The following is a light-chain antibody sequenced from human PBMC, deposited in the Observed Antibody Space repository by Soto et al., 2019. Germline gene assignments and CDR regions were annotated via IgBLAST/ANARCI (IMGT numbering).Light chain of an antibody. CDR1: QSLSSSY. Sequence: IVLTQSPGTLSLSPGERATLSCRASQSLSSSYLAWYQQKPGQAPRLLIYGASSRATGIQDRFSGSGSGTDFTLTISRLEPEDFAVYYCQQYGSSPRAFGPGTKVDIK. V-gene: IGKV3-20*01. J-gene: IGKJ3*01. CDR2: GAS. CDR3: QQYGSSPRA.